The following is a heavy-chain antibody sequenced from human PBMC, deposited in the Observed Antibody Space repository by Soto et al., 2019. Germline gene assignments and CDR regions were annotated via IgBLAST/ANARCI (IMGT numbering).Heavy chain of an antibody. CDR1: GFTFSNAW. D-gene: IGHD5-12*01. V-gene: IGHV3-15*01. CDR2: IKSKTDGGTT. J-gene: IGHJ4*02. CDR3: TTGGGYRFDY. Sequence: GESLKISCAASGFTFSNAWMSWVRQAPGKGLEWVGRIKSKTDGGTTDYAAPVKGRFTIARDDSKNTLYLQMNSLKTEDTAVYYCTTGGGYRFDYWGQGTLVTVSS.